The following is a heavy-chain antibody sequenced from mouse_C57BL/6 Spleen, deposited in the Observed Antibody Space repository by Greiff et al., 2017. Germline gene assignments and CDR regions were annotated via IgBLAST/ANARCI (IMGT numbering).Heavy chain of an antibody. V-gene: IGHV5-17*01. CDR2: ISSGSSTI. CDR1: GFTFSDYG. D-gene: IGHD1-1*01. J-gene: IGHJ4*01. CDR3: ATGDMTTVVAGAMDY. Sequence: EVHLVESGGGLVKPGGSLKLSCAASGFTFSDYGMHWVRQAPEKGLEWVAYISSGSSTIYYADTVKGRFTISRDNAKNTLCLQMTSLRSEETAMDYCATGDMTTVVAGAMDYWGQGTSVTVSA.